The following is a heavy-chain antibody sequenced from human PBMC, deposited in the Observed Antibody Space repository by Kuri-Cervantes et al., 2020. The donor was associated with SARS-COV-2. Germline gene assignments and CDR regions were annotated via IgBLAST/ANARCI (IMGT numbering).Heavy chain of an antibody. J-gene: IGHJ4*02. CDR1: GDSIRSYY. D-gene: IGHD1-1*01. CDR3: VRDGDHWNFDY. Sequence: GSLRLSCNVSGDSIRSYYWNWIRQPPGKGLEWIGEINHSGSTNYNPSLKSRVTISVDTSKNQFSLKLSSVTAADTAVYYRVRDGDHWNFDYWGQGTLVTVSS. V-gene: IGHV4-34*01. CDR2: INHSGST.